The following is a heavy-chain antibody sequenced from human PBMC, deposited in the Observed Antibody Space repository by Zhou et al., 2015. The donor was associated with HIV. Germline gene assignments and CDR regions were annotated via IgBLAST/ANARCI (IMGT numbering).Heavy chain of an antibody. V-gene: IGHV1-18*01. J-gene: IGHJ4*01. Sequence: QVQLVQSGAEVKKPGASVKVSCKGSGYTFTSYGISWVRQAPGQGLEWMGWINGGNGKTRYSQRFQGRVTITRDTSASTAYMELSSLRSEDTAVYYCARGRNLPAALGPDYWGHGTLVTVSS. CDR3: ARGRNLPAALGPDY. CDR2: INGGNGKT. CDR1: GYTFTSYG. D-gene: IGHD2-2*01.